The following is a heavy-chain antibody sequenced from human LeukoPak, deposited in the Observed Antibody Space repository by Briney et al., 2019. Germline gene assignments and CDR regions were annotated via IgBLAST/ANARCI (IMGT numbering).Heavy chain of an antibody. CDR3: ARVIDLGGDHDAFDI. CDR2: ISSRSSYI. J-gene: IGHJ3*02. CDR1: GFTFSTYS. Sequence: PGGSLRLSCAASGFTFSTYSMNWVRQAPGKGLEGVSSISSRSSYIYYADSGEGRFTISRDNAKNSLYLRMNSLRAEDTAVYYCARVIDLGGDHDAFDIWGQGTMVTVSS. V-gene: IGHV3-21*01. D-gene: IGHD4-17*01.